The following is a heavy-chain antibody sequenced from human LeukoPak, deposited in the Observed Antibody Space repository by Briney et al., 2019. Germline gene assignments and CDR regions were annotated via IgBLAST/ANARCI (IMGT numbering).Heavy chain of an antibody. D-gene: IGHD2-15*01. CDR1: GFTFTGYW. CDR2: IKQDGSVK. V-gene: IGHV3-7*04. CDR3: ARDCSGGSCYSP. Sequence: PGGSLRLSCAASGFTFTGYWMSWVRQAPGKGLEWVANIKQDGSVKYYVDSVRGRFTISRDNAKNSLYLQMNSLRAEDTAVYYCARDCSGGSCYSPWGHGTLVTVSS. J-gene: IGHJ5*02.